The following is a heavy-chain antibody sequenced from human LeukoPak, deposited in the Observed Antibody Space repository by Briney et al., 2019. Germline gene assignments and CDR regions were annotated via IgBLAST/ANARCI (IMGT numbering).Heavy chain of an antibody. J-gene: IGHJ4*02. V-gene: IGHV3-23*01. CDR1: GFTFSTHA. CDR3: AKGPIESVVVVPVPPW. Sequence: GGSLRLPRAASGFTFSTHAMSWVPQAPGKGLEWVSAISGSGGSTYYADSVKGRFTISRDNSKNTLYLQMNSLRAEDTAVYYCAKGPIESVVVVPVPPWWGQGTLVTVSS. CDR2: ISGSGGST. D-gene: IGHD2-2*01.